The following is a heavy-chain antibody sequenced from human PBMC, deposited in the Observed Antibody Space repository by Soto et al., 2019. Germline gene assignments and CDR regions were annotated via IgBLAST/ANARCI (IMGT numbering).Heavy chain of an antibody. CDR1: GYIFTNND. CDR2: MNPGSGDT. J-gene: IGHJ4*02. Sequence: ASVKVSCKASGYIFTNNDVSWVRQATGQGLEWMGWMNPGSGDTGYAQKFQGRVTMTRDISIATAYMELSSLRSEDTATYYCARRKERSGPHYFDYWGQGTLVTVSS. CDR3: ARRKERSGPHYFDY. D-gene: IGHD6-25*01. V-gene: IGHV1-8*01.